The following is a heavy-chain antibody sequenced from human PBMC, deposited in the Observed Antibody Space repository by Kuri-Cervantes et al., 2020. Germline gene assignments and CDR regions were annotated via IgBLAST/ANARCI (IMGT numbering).Heavy chain of an antibody. J-gene: IGHJ5*02. CDR3: ARHDQEYNWFDP. CDR2: INHSGST. CDR1: GGSFSGYY. Sequence: SETLSLTCAVYGGSFSGYYWSWIRQPPGKGLEWIGEINHSGSTNYNPSLKSRVTTSVDTSKNQFSLKLSSVTAADTAVYYCARHDQEYNWFDPWGQGTLVTVSS. D-gene: IGHD3-10*01. V-gene: IGHV4-34*01.